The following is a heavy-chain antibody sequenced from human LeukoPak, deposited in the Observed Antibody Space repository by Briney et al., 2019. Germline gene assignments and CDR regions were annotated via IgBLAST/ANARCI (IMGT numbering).Heavy chain of an antibody. J-gene: IGHJ6*02. CDR1: GFTVSSNY. CDR3: AREDGSGSLYYYGMDV. Sequence: GGSLRLSCAASGFTVSSNYMSWVRQAPGKGLEWVSVIYSGGSTYYADSVKGRFTISRDNSKNTLYLQMNGLRAEDTAVYYCAREDGSGSLYYYGMDVWGQGTTVTVSS. V-gene: IGHV3-66*01. D-gene: IGHD3-10*01. CDR2: IYSGGST.